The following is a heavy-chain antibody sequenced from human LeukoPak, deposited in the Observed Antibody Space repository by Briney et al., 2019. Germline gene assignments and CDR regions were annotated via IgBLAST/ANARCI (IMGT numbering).Heavy chain of an antibody. CDR1: GFTFSSYG. CDR2: IWYDGSNK. Sequence: GRSLRLSCAASGFTFSSYGMHWVRQAPGKGLEWVAVIWYDGSNKYYADSVKGRFTISRDNSKNTLYLQMNSLRAEDTAIYYCTRVGYIDEGIDYWGQGTLVTVSS. J-gene: IGHJ4*02. CDR3: TRVGYIDEGIDY. V-gene: IGHV3-33*01. D-gene: IGHD5-24*01.